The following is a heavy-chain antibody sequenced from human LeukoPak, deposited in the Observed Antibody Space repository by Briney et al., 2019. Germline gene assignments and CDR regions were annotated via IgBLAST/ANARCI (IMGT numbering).Heavy chain of an antibody. CDR3: AKQLGYCSDGSCYFPY. CDR1: GFTFTSYS. D-gene: IGHD2-15*01. V-gene: IGHV3-30*18. Sequence: GGSLRLSCAASGFTFTSYSMNWVRQAPGKGLEWVAVISYDGSNKYYADSVQGRFTISRDNSKSTLCLQMNSLRAEDTAVYYCAKQLGYCSDGSCYFPYWGQGTLVTVSS. CDR2: ISYDGSNK. J-gene: IGHJ4*02.